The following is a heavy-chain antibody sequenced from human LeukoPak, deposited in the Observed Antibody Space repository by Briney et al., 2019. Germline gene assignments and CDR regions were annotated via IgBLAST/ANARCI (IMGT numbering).Heavy chain of an antibody. J-gene: IGHJ4*02. CDR2: IRYDGSNK. D-gene: IGHD5-18*01. CDR3: AKDLMAMVRKRGKYFDY. CDR1: GFTFSSYG. Sequence: PGGSLRLSCAASGFTFSSYGMHWVRQAPGKGLEWVAFIRYDGSNKYYADSVKGRFTISRDNSKNTLYLQMNSLRAEDTAVYYCAKDLMAMVRKRGKYFDYWGQGTLVTVSS. V-gene: IGHV3-30*02.